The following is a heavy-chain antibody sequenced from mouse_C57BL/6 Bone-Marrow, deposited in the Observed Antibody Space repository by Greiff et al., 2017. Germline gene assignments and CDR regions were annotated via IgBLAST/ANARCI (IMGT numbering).Heavy chain of an antibody. Sequence: QVQLQQSGAELVRPGTSVKVSCTASGYAFTNYLIEWVKQRPGQGLEWIGVINPGSGGTNYNEKFKGKATLTADKSSSTAYMQLSSLTSEDSAVYVWAREDDGYYWFAYWGQGTLVTVSA. CDR1: GYAFTNYL. J-gene: IGHJ3*01. CDR2: INPGSGGT. D-gene: IGHD2-3*01. V-gene: IGHV1-54*01. CDR3: AREDDGYYWFAY.